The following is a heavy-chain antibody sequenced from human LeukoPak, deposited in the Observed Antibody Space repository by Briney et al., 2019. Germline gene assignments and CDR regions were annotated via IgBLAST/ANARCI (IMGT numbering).Heavy chain of an antibody. CDR2: IIPIFGTA. V-gene: IGHV1-69*01. J-gene: IGHJ4*02. Sequence: ASVKVSCKASGGTFSSYAISWVRQAPGQGLEWMGGIIPIFGTANYAQKFQGRVTITADESTSTAYMELSGLRSEDTAVYYCARDSRLELRGANDYWGQGTLVTVSS. CDR1: GGTFSSYA. D-gene: IGHD1-7*01. CDR3: ARDSRLELRGANDY.